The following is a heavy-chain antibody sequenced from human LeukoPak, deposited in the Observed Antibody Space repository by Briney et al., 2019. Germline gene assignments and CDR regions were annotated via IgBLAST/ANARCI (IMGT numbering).Heavy chain of an antibody. CDR2: IRSKANTYAT. D-gene: IGHD6-13*01. CDR1: GFTFSGSA. Sequence: PRGSLRLSCAASGFTFSGSAMHWVRQASGKGLEWVGRIRSKANTYATAYAASVKGRFTISRDDSKNTAYLQLNSLNTEDTAVYYCSAAVGTDFYDYGMDVWGQGTTVTVSS. V-gene: IGHV3-73*01. CDR3: SAAVGTDFYDYGMDV. J-gene: IGHJ6*02.